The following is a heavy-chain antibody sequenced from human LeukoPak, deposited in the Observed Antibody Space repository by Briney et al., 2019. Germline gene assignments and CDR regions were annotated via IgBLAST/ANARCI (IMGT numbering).Heavy chain of an antibody. CDR1: GGSISSSSYY. V-gene: IGHV4-39*07. J-gene: IGHJ4*02. CDR3: ARDLRPFYDFWSGYYTGFDY. Sequence: PSETLSLTCTVSGGSISSSSYYWGWIRQPPGTGLEWIGSIYYSGSTYYNPSLKSRVTISVDTSKNQFSLKLSSVTAADTAVYYCARDLRPFYDFWSGYYTGFDYWGQGTLVTVSS. D-gene: IGHD3-3*01. CDR2: IYYSGST.